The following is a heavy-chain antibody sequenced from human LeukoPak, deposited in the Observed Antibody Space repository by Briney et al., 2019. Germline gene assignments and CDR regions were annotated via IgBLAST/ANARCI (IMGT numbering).Heavy chain of an antibody. D-gene: IGHD2-2*01. CDR3: AKERVVPAAHFDY. J-gene: IGHJ4*02. CDR2: ISYDGSNK. CDR1: GFTFSSYG. V-gene: IGHV3-30*18. Sequence: GGSLRLSCAASGFTFSSYGMHWVRQAPGKGLEWVAVISYDGSNKYYADSVKGRFTISRDNSKNTLYLQMDSLRAEDTAVYYCAKERVVPAAHFDYWGQGTLVTVSS.